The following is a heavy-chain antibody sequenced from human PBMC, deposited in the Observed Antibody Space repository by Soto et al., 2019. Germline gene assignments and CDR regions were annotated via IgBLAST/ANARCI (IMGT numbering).Heavy chain of an antibody. Sequence: SETLSLTCAVYGGSFSGYYWSWIRQPPGKGLEWIGEINHSGSTNYNPSLKSRVTISVDTSKNQFSLKLSSVRAEDTAVYYCARDGDTAMVISSETMGLDYWGQGTLVTVSS. V-gene: IGHV4-34*01. D-gene: IGHD5-18*01. J-gene: IGHJ4*02. CDR1: GGSFSGYY. CDR3: ARDGDTAMVISSETMGLDY. CDR2: INHSGST.